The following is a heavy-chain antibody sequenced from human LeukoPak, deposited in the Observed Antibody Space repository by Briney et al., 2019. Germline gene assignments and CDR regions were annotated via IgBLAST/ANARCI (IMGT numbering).Heavy chain of an antibody. J-gene: IGHJ4*02. CDR3: SRGRPTNYYYGSRAYYFDC. V-gene: IGHV1-18*01. CDR1: GYTFTSYG. CDR2: ISAYNGNT. Sequence: ASVKVSCKASGYTFTSYGISWVRQAPGQGLELMGWISAYNGNTNYAQKLQGRVTMTTDTSTSTAYMELRSMRSDDKAVYYYSRGRPTNYYYGSRAYYFDCWVQATLVTVRS. D-gene: IGHD3-10*01.